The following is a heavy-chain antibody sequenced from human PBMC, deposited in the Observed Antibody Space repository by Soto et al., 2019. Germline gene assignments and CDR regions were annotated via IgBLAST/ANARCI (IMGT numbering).Heavy chain of an antibody. CDR2: IYYSGST. D-gene: IGHD5-18*01. J-gene: IGHJ3*02. CDR1: GGSISRYY. Sequence: SETLSLTCTVSGGSISRYYWSWSRQPPGKGLEWIGYIYYSGSTNYNPSLKSRVTISVDTSKNQFSLKLSSVTAADTAVYYCARGYSYGFDAFDIWGQGTMVTVSS. CDR3: ARGYSYGFDAFDI. V-gene: IGHV4-59*01.